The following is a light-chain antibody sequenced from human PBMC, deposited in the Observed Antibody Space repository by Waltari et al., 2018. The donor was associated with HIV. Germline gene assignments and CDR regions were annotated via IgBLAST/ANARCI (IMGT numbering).Light chain of an antibody. CDR3: CSYAGNYTLV. CDR1: SSDVGGYNY. J-gene: IGLJ2*01. CDR2: DVN. Sequence: QSALTQPRSVSGSPGQSVTVSCTGTSSDVGGYNYVSWYQQHPGKAPKLIIYDVNKRPSGVPDRFSGSKSGNTASLTISGLQAEDEADYYCCSYAGNYTLVFGGGTKLTVL. V-gene: IGLV2-11*01.